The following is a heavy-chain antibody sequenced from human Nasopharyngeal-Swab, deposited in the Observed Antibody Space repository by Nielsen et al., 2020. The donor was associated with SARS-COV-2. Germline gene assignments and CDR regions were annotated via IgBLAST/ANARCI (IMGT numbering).Heavy chain of an antibody. V-gene: IGHV1-2*02. D-gene: IGHD2-2*01. CDR1: VYTLTGHH. CDR3: ARDSIVVVGLGIDV. J-gene: IGHJ6*02. CDR2: TNHNSLGT. Sequence: SVHVSCKSPVYTLTGHHMRWLRQAPAHGLEWMGWTNHNSLGTNYAQKFQGRVTITRATSISTAYIELSRLRSDDTAVYYWARDSIVVVGLGIDVWGQGSTVTVSS.